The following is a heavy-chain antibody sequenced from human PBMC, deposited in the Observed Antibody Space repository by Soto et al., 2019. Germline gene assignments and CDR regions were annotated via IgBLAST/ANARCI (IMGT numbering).Heavy chain of an antibody. D-gene: IGHD6-19*01. Sequence: HVTLKESGPVLVKPTETLTLTCTVSGFSLSNGKVGVSWIRQPPGKALEWLAHIFSNDEKSYRTSLKRRLTISEDTSKSQVVLTMTNVDTVDTATYYCARILFGRSVAGGYFYMDVWGKGTTVTVSS. V-gene: IGHV2-26*01. CDR3: ARILFGRSVAGGYFYMDV. CDR2: IFSNDEK. CDR1: GFSLSNGKVG. J-gene: IGHJ6*03.